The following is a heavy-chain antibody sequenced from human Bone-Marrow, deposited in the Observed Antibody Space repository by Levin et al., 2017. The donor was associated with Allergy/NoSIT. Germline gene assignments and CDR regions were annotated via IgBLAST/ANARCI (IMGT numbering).Heavy chain of an antibody. V-gene: IGHV3-48*01. Sequence: LSLPCDASGFPFRSYGIIWVRPAPGKGLEWVSYIGADNTTIYYADSVKGRFTISRDNVKKSLFLQMNSLRGEDTAVYYCAREGSWSSTWLGNYYFDCWGQGTLVTVSS. CDR3: AREGSWSSTWLGNYYFDC. CDR1: GFPFRSYG. CDR2: IGADNTTI. D-gene: IGHD6-13*01. J-gene: IGHJ4*02.